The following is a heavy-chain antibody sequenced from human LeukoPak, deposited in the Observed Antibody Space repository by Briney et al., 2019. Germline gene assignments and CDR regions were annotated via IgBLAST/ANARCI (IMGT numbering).Heavy chain of an antibody. Sequence: SETLSLTCSVSGGSISSSSYYWGWIRQPPGKGLEWLGSIYYSGSTNYNRSLESRVTISVDTSKNQFSLKLSSVTAADTAVYYCARDPGGDYSDYWGQGTLVTVSS. J-gene: IGHJ4*02. CDR1: GGSISSSSYY. V-gene: IGHV4-39*07. CDR3: ARDPGGDYSDY. D-gene: IGHD4-17*01. CDR2: IYYSGST.